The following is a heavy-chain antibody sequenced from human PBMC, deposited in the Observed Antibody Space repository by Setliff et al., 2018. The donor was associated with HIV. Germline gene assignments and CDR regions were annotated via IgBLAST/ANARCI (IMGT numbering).Heavy chain of an antibody. CDR1: GYIFTEYY. D-gene: IGHD6-19*01. V-gene: IGHV1-46*01. CDR3: ARNQGDSSGWYAGDF. J-gene: IGHJ4*01. Sequence: ASVKVSCKASGYIFTEYYLHWVRQAPGQGLEWMGVINTSGGSAGYAEKFRGRVTMTRDTSTNTVYMDLRNLRSEDTAVYYCARNQGDSSGWYAGDFWGHGTLVTVSS. CDR2: INTSGGSA.